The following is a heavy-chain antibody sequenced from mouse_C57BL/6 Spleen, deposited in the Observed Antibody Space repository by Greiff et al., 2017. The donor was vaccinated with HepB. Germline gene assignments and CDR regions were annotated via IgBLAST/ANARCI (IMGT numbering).Heavy chain of an antibody. CDR3: TREEDSSGTGAMDY. CDR1: GYTFTDYE. J-gene: IGHJ4*01. D-gene: IGHD3-2*02. Sequence: VKLQESGAELVRPGASVTLSCKASGYTFTDYEMHWVKQTPVHGLEWIGAIDPETGGTAYNQKFKGKAILTADKSSSTAYMELRSLTSEDSAVYYCTREEDSSGTGAMDYWGQGTSVTVSS. CDR2: IDPETGGT. V-gene: IGHV1-15*01.